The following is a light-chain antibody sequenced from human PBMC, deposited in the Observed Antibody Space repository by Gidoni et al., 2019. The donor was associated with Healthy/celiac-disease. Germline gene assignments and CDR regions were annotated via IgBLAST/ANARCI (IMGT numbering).Light chain of an antibody. CDR2: KAS. Sequence: DIQMTQSPSTLSASVGARVTITCRASQRISSWLSWYQQKPGKAPKLLIYKASSLESGVPSRFSGSGSGTEFTLTISSLQPDDFATYYCKQYNSYPITFGQGTRLEIK. CDR1: QRISSW. CDR3: KQYNSYPIT. J-gene: IGKJ5*01. V-gene: IGKV1-5*03.